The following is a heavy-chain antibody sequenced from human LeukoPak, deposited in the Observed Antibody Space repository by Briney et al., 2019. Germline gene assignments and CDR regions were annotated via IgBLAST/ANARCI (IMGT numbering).Heavy chain of an antibody. D-gene: IGHD2-15*01. CDR3: ARDPPLTPFDY. CDR2: INSDGTST. J-gene: IGHJ4*02. CDR1: GFTFSSYW. Sequence: PGGSLRLSCAASGFTFSSYWMHWVRQAPGEGLVCVSRINSDGTSTTYADSVKGRFTISRDNAKNSLYLQMNSLRAEDTAVYYCARDPPLTPFDYWGQGTLVTVSS. V-gene: IGHV3-74*01.